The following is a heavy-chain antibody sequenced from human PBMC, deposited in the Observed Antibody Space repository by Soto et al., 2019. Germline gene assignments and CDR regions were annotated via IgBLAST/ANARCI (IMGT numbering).Heavy chain of an antibody. D-gene: IGHD1-26*01. J-gene: IGHJ4*02. V-gene: IGHV3-53*01. CDR2: IYSGGST. CDR3: ARDRYSGSYYSGFDY. CDR1: GFTVSSNY. Sequence: LSLSCAASGFTVSSNYMSWVRQAPGTGLEWVSVIYSGGSTYYADSVKGRFTISRDNSKNTLYLQMNSLRAEDTAVYYCARDRYSGSYYSGFDYWSQGTLVTVSS.